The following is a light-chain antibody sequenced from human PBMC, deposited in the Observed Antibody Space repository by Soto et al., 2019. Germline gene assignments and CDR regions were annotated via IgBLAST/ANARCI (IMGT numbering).Light chain of an antibody. CDR2: GAS. CDR1: QSVSSS. Sequence: EIVLTQSPVTLSVSPGERATLSCRASQSVSSSLAWYQQKPGQAPRLLIYGASTRATGFPARFSGSGSGTEFTLTISSLQSEDFALYYCQQYNNWPWTFGQGTKVDI. J-gene: IGKJ1*01. V-gene: IGKV3-15*01. CDR3: QQYNNWPWT.